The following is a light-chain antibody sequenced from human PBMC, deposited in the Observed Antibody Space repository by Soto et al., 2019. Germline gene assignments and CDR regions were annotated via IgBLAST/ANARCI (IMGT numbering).Light chain of an antibody. CDR1: HGVSGW. CDR3: QQCKTFPFT. CDR2: TES. J-gene: IGKJ3*01. Sequence: IQMTQSPSSVSASVGDTVTLSCQTSHGVSGWLAWYQQKPGKAPTLLIYTESNLQSGVPSRFSGSGSGTDFSLTITKLQPEDFATYFCQQCKTFPFTFGPGTKVEVK. V-gene: IGKV1-12*01.